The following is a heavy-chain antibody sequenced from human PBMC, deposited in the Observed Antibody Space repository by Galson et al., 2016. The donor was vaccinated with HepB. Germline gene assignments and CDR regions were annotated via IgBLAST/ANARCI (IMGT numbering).Heavy chain of an antibody. Sequence: SLRLSCAASGFTVSTNYMSWVRQAPGKGLEWVSVIYSGGSTYYADSVKGRFTIPRDNSKNTLYLQMNSLRAEDPAMYYCARRSSPSSGWHYYFDHWGQGTLVTVSS. CDR3: ARRSSPSSGWHYYFDH. CDR2: IYSGGST. D-gene: IGHD6-19*01. V-gene: IGHV3-53*01. CDR1: GFTVSTNY. J-gene: IGHJ4*02.